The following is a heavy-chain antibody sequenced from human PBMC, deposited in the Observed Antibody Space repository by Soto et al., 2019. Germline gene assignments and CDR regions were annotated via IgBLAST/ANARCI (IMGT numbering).Heavy chain of an antibody. CDR3: ARAPTTVTTSYYFDY. Sequence: QVQLVESGGGVVQPGRSLRLSCAASGFTFSSYAMHWVRQAPGKGLEWVAVISYDGSNKYYADSVKGRFTISRDNSQNTLYLQLNSLRPEDTAVYFCARAPTTVTTSYYFDYWGQGTLVTVSS. V-gene: IGHV3-30-3*01. CDR1: GFTFSSYA. J-gene: IGHJ4*02. CDR2: ISYDGSNK. D-gene: IGHD4-17*01.